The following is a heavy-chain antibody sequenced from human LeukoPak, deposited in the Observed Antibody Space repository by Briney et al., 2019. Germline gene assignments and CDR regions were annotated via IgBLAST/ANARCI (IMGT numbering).Heavy chain of an antibody. CDR3: ARPDCSGSDCKLLPY. V-gene: IGHV5-10-1*01. CDR2: IDLSESYT. CDR1: GYRFTNYW. J-gene: IGHJ4*02. D-gene: IGHD2-21*02. Sequence: GSPKISFKGSGYRFTNYWINWVLLVPEKGLEWMGRIDLSESYTNYSPPFQGHVTLSVDKSITTAYLQWNSLKASDTAMYYCARPDCSGSDCKLLPYWGQGTLVTVSS.